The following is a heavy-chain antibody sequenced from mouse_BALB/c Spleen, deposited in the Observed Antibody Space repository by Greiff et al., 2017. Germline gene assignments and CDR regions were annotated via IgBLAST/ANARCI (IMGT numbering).Heavy chain of an antibody. CDR3: TRRYDGSMDY. J-gene: IGHJ4*01. D-gene: IGHD2-14*01. CDR2: IDPETGGT. V-gene: IGHV1-15*01. Sequence: VQLQQSGAELVRPGASVTLSCKASGYTFTDYEMHWVKQTPVHGLEWIGAIDPETGGTAYNQKFKGKATLTADKSSSTAYMKLRSLTSEDSAVYYCTRRYDGSMDYWGQGTSVTVSS. CDR1: GYTFTDYE.